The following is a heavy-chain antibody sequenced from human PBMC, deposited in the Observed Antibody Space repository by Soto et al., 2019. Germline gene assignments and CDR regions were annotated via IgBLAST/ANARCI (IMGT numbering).Heavy chain of an antibody. V-gene: IGHV3-30*18. CDR1: GFTFSSYG. D-gene: IGHD6-6*01. CDR2: ISYDGSNK. CDR3: AKDRAARPNWFDP. Sequence: GGSLRLSCAASGFTFSSYGMHWVRQAPGKGLEWVAVISYDGSNKYYADSVKGRFTISRDNSKNTLYLQMNSLRAEDTAVYYCAKDRAARPNWFDPWGQGTLVTVSS. J-gene: IGHJ5*02.